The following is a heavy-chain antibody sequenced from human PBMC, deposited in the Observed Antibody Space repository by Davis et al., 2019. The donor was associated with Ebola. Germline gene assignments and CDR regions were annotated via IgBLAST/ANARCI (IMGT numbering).Heavy chain of an antibody. CDR2: IRSEATSQ. CDR1: GFSLNTYA. V-gene: IGHV3-30*02. J-gene: IGHJ4*02. Sequence: GGSLRLSCAASGFSLNTYAMNWVRQAPGKGLEWVAFIRSEATSQDYGKSVQGRFFISRDDSKNTLYLQMNSLRVDDTAVYFCARDGPNYDVDYWGQGTLVTVSA. D-gene: IGHD3-22*01. CDR3: ARDGPNYDVDY.